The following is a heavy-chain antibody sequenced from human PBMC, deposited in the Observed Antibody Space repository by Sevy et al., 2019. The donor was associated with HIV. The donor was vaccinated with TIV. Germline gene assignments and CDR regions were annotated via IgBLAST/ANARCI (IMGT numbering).Heavy chain of an antibody. J-gene: IGHJ4*02. CDR2: IYYSGST. CDR3: ARDLGYSGYDF. CDR1: GGSVSSGSYY. Sequence: SETLSLTCTVSGGSVSSGSYYWSWIRQPPGKGLEWIGYIYYSGSTNYNPSLKSRVTISVDTSKNQFSLKLSSVTAADTVVYYCARDLGYSGYDFWGQGTLVTVSS. D-gene: IGHD5-12*01. V-gene: IGHV4-61*01.